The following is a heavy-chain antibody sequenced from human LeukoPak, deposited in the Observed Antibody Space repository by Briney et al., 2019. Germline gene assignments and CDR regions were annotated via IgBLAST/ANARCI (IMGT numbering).Heavy chain of an antibody. CDR2: ISYDGSNK. D-gene: IGHD5-12*01. V-gene: IGHV3-30*04. CDR1: GFTFSSYA. CDR3: AKERPPRGYNMPDY. J-gene: IGHJ4*02. Sequence: GGSLRLSCAASGFTFSSYAMHWVRQAPGKGLEWVAVISYDGSNKYYADSVKGRFTFSRDISENTLYLEMNNLRLEDTAVYYCAKERPPRGYNMPDYWGQGTLVTVSS.